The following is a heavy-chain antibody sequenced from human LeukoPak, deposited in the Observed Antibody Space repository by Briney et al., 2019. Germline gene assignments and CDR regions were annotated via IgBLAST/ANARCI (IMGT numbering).Heavy chain of an antibody. V-gene: IGHV4-59*08. CDR1: GGSFSGYY. CDR2: IYYSGST. CDR3: ARIDGSGSYRYYMDV. D-gene: IGHD3-10*01. Sequence: SETLSLTCAVYGGSFSGYYWSWVRQPPGKGLEWIGYIYYSGSTNYNPSLKSRVTISVDTSKNQFSLKLSSVTAADTAVYYCARIDGSGSYRYYMDVWGKGTTVTVSS. J-gene: IGHJ6*03.